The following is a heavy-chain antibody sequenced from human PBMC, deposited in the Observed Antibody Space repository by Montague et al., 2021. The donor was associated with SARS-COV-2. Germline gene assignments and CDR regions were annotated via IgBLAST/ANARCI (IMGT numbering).Heavy chain of an antibody. CDR3: ASQLPDVRCGIDH. D-gene: IGHD6-6*01. CDR1: GGSISSYY. CDR2: IYYSGST. Sequence: SETLSLTCTVSGGSISSYYWSWIQQPPGKGLEWIGYIYYSGSTNYNPSLKSRVTISVDTSKNQFSLKLSFVTAADTAVYYCASQLPDVRCGIDHWGQGTLVTVSS. J-gene: IGHJ4*02. V-gene: IGHV4-59*01.